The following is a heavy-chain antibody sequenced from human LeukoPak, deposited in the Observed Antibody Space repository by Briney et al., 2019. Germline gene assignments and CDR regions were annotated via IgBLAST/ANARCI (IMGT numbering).Heavy chain of an antibody. D-gene: IGHD3-10*01. V-gene: IGHV3-30*18. Sequence: GGSLRLSCAASGFTFSSYGMHWVRQAPGKGLEWVAVISYDGSNKYYADSVKGRFTISRDNSKNTLYLQMNSLRAEDTAVYYCAKDSGSYYTYLDYWGQGTLVTVSS. CDR2: ISYDGSNK. CDR1: GFTFSSYG. J-gene: IGHJ4*02. CDR3: AKDSGSYYTYLDY.